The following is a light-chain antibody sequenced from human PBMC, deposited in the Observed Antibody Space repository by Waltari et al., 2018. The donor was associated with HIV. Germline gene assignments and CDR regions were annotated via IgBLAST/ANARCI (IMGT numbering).Light chain of an antibody. Sequence: DIVMTQSPDSLAVSLGERAAIKCKSSQPILYSSNNKNYLAWYQQKAGQPPKLLIYWASTRESGVPDRFSGSGSGTDFTLTISRLQAEDVAIYYCQQYYRPLLTFGGGTKVEIK. V-gene: IGKV4-1*01. CDR2: WAS. CDR3: QQYYRPLLT. CDR1: QPILYSSNNKNY. J-gene: IGKJ4*01.